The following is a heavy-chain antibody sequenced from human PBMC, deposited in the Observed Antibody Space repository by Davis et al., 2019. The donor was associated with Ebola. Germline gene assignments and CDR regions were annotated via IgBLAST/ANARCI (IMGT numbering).Heavy chain of an antibody. CDR2: ISSGSNYI. D-gene: IGHD1-26*01. V-gene: IGHV3-21*01. Sequence: GESLKISCAASGFIFSSYTMNWVRQAPGKGLEWVSSISSGSNYIYDADSVKGRFTISRDNAKNSLYLQMNSLRAEDTAVYYCAKRRGSGSFYGNGFDFWGQGTMVTVSS. CDR3: AKRRGSGSFYGNGFDF. CDR1: GFIFSSYT. J-gene: IGHJ3*01.